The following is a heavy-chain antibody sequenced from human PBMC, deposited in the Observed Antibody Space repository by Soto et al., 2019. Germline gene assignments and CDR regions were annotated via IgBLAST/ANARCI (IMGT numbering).Heavy chain of an antibody. V-gene: IGHV4-59*01. CDR2: IYYSGST. CDR1: GDSISSYY. J-gene: IGHJ5*02. Sequence: SETLSLTCTVYGDSISSYYWSWIRQPPGKGLEWIGYIYYSGSTNYNPSLKSRVTISVDTSKNQFSLKLSSVTAADTAVYYCALEGGVAPAAISLNWFDPWGQGTLVTVS. CDR3: ALEGGVAPAAISLNWFDP. D-gene: IGHD2-2*01.